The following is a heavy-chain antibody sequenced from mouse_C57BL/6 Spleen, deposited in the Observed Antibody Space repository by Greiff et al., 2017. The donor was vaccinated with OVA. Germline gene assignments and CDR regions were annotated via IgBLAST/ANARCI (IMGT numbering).Heavy chain of an antibody. CDR1: GFTFSSYT. Sequence: EVKLVESGGGLVKPGGSLKLSCAASGFTFSSYTMSWVRQTPEKRLEWVATISGGGGNTYYPDSVKGRFTISRDNAKNTLYLQMSSLRSEDTALYYCARHTGSYGYFDVWGTGTTVTVSS. V-gene: IGHV5-9*01. J-gene: IGHJ1*03. CDR3: ARHTGSYGYFDV. D-gene: IGHD1-1*01. CDR2: ISGGGGNT.